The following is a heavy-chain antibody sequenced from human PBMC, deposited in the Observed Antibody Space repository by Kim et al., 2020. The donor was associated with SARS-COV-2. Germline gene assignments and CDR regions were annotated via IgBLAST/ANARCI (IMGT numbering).Heavy chain of an antibody. Sequence: SETLSLTCAVYGGSFSGYYWSWIRQPPGKGLEWIGEINHSGSTNYNPSLKSRVTISVDTSKNQFSLKLSSVTAADTAVYYCARGFVVVAAIYYFDYWGQG. CDR1: GGSFSGYY. V-gene: IGHV4-34*01. J-gene: IGHJ4*02. CDR2: INHSGST. CDR3: ARGFVVVAAIYYFDY. D-gene: IGHD2-15*01.